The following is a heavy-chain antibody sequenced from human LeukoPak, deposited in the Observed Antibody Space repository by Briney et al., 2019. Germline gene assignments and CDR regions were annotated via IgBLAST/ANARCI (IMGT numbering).Heavy chain of an antibody. CDR2: IYYSGSI. V-gene: IGHV4-28*03. CDR1: GYSINRSNW. CDR3: ARETSQKGAHYMDV. Sequence: SETLSLTCAVSGYSINRSNWWGWIRQPPGKGLEWVGYIYYSGSIYYNPSLKSRVTMSVDTSKNQFSLKLSSVTAVDTAVYYCARETSQKGAHYMDVWGKGTTVTISS. D-gene: IGHD3-16*01. J-gene: IGHJ6*03.